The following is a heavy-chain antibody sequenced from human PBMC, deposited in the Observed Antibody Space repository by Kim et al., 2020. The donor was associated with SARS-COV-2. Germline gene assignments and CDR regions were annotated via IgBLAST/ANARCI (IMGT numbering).Heavy chain of an antibody. CDR2: ISNTGTNM. J-gene: IGHJ4*02. CDR3: ARDSPYYDNSGWIDY. Sequence: GGSLRLSCAASGFTFSSYEMNWVRQAPGKGLEWVSYISNTGTNMYYADSVKGRFTVSRDNAKNSLYLQMNSLRAEDTAVYYCARDSPYYDNSGWIDYWGQGTLVTVSS. CDR1: GFTFSSYE. D-gene: IGHD3-22*01. V-gene: IGHV3-48*03.